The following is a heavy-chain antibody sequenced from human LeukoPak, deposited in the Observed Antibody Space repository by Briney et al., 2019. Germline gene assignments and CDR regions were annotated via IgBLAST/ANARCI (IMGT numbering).Heavy chain of an antibody. J-gene: IGHJ4*02. CDR3: AKQLGYCSDGSCYFPY. V-gene: IGHV3-23*01. CDR2: ISNNGGYT. CDR1: GFTFSTYS. D-gene: IGHD2-15*01. Sequence: PGGSLRPSCAASGFTFSTYSMNWVRQAPGKGLEWVSAISNNGGYTYYADSVQGRFTISRDNSKSTLCLQMNSLRAEDTAVYYCAKQLGYCSDGSCYFPYWGQGTLVTVSS.